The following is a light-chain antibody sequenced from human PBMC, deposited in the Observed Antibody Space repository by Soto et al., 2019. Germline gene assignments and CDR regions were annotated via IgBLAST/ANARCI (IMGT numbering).Light chain of an antibody. V-gene: IGKV2-28*01. CDR2: LGS. J-gene: IGKJ1*01. Sequence: DIAMTQSPLSLPVTPGEQTSISCSSSKSLLHSNGYNYLDWYLQKPGQSPQLLIYLGSNRASGVPDRFSGSGSGTDFTLKISRVEAEDVGVYYCMQPLQSWTFGQGTKVDI. CDR3: MQPLQSWT. CDR1: KSLLHSNGYNY.